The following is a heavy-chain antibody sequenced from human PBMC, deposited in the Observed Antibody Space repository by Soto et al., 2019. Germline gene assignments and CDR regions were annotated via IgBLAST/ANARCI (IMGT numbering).Heavy chain of an antibody. CDR3: ARARIFGTTNLDY. CDR2: IHPGDSDT. V-gene: IGHV5-51*01. CDR1: GYSFPSYW. Sequence: GESLKISCKNSGYSFPSYWIGWVRQMPGKGLEWMGIIHPGDSDTRYSPPFQGQVTISADKSITTAYLQWSSLQASDTPMYYCARARIFGTTNLDYWGEGTLVTVS. D-gene: IGHD3-3*01. J-gene: IGHJ4*02.